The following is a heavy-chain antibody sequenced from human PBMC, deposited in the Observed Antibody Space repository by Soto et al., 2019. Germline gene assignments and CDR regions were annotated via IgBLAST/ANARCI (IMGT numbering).Heavy chain of an antibody. CDR1: GFTFGAFA. CDR2: LSGGGGST. D-gene: IGHD3-3*01. CDR3: ARDSNSGYDFWSGYYVGAGMDV. Sequence: PGGSLRLSCAASGFTFGAFAMAWVRQRPGNGLEWVSSLSGGGGSTYYNNSVRGRFTISRDNSNSTLFLQMNNLRAEDTAVYFCARDSNSGYDFWSGYYVGAGMDVWGQGTTVTVSS. J-gene: IGHJ6*02. V-gene: IGHV3-23*01.